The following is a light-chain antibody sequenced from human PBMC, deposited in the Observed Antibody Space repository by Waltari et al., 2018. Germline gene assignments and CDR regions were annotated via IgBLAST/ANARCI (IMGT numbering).Light chain of an antibody. CDR3: FSTDITGNQGF. CDR2: EDN. CDR1: VLSKKY. J-gene: IGLJ2*01. Sequence: SELTQPPSVSVYPGQTARSTCSGDVLSKKYSYWYQQKSGQAPVLVSYEDNKLPSGIPESFSASSSGTMATLTISGAHMEDEGDYYCFSTDITGNQGFFGGGTKLTVL. V-gene: IGLV3-10*01.